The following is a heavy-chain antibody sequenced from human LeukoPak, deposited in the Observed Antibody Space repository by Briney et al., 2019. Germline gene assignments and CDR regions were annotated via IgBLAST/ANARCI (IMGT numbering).Heavy chain of an antibody. J-gene: IGHJ4*02. CDR2: IYYSGST. D-gene: IGHD3-10*01. CDR3: ASFSYYGSGSYFFDY. V-gene: IGHV4-39*07. CDR1: GGSISSSSYY. Sequence: SETLSLTCTVSGGSISSSSYYWGWIRQPPGKGLEWIGSIYYSGSTYYNPSLKSRVTISVDTSENQFSLKLSSVTAADTAVYYCASFSYYGSGSYFFDYWGQGTLVTVSS.